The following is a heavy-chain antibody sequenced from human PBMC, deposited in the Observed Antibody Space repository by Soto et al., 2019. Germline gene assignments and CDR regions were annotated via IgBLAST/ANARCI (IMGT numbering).Heavy chain of an antibody. V-gene: IGHV4-59*01. J-gene: IGHJ4*02. CDR1: GGSISSYY. D-gene: IGHD6-6*01. Sequence: QVQLQESGPGLVKPSEPLSLTCTVSGGSISSYYWSWIRQPPGKGLEWIGYIYYSGSTNYNPSLKGRVTISVDTSKSQCSLKLSSVTAADTAVYYCARDTGRYSSSAAFDSWGQGTLVTVSS. CDR3: ARDTGRYSSSAAFDS. CDR2: IYYSGST.